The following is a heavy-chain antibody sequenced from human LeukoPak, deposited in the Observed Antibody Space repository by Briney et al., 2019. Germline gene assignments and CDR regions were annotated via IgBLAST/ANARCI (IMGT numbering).Heavy chain of an antibody. J-gene: IGHJ4*02. CDR3: ATTPRYCSGGSCYYFDY. D-gene: IGHD2-15*01. Sequence: WMGXXXPEDGETIYAQKFQGRVTMTEDTSTDTAYMELSSLRSEDTAVYYCATTPRYCSGGSCYYFDYWGQGTLVTVSS. V-gene: IGHV1-24*01. CDR2: XXPEDGET.